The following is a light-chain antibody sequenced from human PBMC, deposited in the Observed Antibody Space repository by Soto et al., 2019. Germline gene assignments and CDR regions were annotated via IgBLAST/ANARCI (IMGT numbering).Light chain of an antibody. V-gene: IGKV1-39*01. CDR1: QTISNY. Sequence: DIQMTQSPSTLSASVGDRITITCRPSQTISNYLHWYQQKPGKAPKLLISSASTLHSGVPARFSGNASATEFTLTISSLQPDDCATYYCQQSYSSPFTFGQGTKVDIK. J-gene: IGKJ2*01. CDR2: SAS. CDR3: QQSYSSPFT.